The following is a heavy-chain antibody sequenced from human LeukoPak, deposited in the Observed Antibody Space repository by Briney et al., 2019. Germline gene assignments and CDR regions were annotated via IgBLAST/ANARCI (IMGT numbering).Heavy chain of an antibody. D-gene: IGHD3-22*01. Sequence: GGSLRLSCAASGFTFSSYAMHWVRQAPGKGLEWVAVISYDGSNKYYADSVKGRFTISRDNSENTLYLQMNSLRAEDTAVYYCARDSAMIVVVNLDYWGQGTLVTVSS. CDR3: ARDSAMIVVVNLDY. V-gene: IGHV3-30-3*01. CDR2: ISYDGSNK. CDR1: GFTFSSYA. J-gene: IGHJ4*02.